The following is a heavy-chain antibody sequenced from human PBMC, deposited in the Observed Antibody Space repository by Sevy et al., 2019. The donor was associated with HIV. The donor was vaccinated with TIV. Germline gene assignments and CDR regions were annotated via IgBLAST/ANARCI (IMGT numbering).Heavy chain of an antibody. V-gene: IGHV4-39*01. Sequence: SETLSLTCTVSGGSISSSSYYWGWIRQPPGKGLEWIGGIYYSGSTYYNPSLKSRVTISVDTSKNQFSLKLSSVTAADTAVYYCARQLFELWYSSGWYNWFDPWGQGTLVTVSS. D-gene: IGHD6-19*01. J-gene: IGHJ5*02. CDR1: GGSISSSSYY. CDR3: ARQLFELWYSSGWYNWFDP. CDR2: IYYSGST.